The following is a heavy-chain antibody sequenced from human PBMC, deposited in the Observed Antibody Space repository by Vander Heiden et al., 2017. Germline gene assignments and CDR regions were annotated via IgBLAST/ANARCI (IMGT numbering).Heavy chain of an antibody. CDR1: GGSISSSSYY. J-gene: IGHJ5*02. V-gene: IGHV4-39*01. D-gene: IGHD6-19*01. CDR3: GRLARQTRRVGEWLVRVNNWFDP. Sequence: QLQLQESGPGLVKPSETLSLTCTVSGGSISSSSYYWGWVRQPPGKGLEWIGSYYYRRSSADNPSRRSRVTISEYTTKNQFSMKRRSVKAADMAVYECGRLARQTRRVGEWLVRVNNWFDPWGQGTLVTVSS. CDR2: YYYRRSS.